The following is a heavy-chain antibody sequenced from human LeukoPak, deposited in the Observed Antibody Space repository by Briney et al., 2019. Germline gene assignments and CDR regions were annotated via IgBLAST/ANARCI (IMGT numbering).Heavy chain of an antibody. D-gene: IGHD5-18*01. CDR3: ARGLEGYSYGRDYGMDV. Sequence: SETLSLTCAVYGGSFSGYYWSWIRQPPGKGLEWIGEINHSGSTNYNPSLKSRVTISVDTSKNQFSLKLSSVTAADTAVYYCARGLEGYSYGRDYGMDVWGQGTTVTVSS. CDR2: INHSGST. J-gene: IGHJ6*02. CDR1: GGSFSGYY. V-gene: IGHV4-34*01.